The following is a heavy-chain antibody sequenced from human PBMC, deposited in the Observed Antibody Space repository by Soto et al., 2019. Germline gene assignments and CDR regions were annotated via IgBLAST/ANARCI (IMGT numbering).Heavy chain of an antibody. CDR3: ASGPPGDKVDS. V-gene: IGHV4-30-4*01. CDR1: GGSISTVNYW. D-gene: IGHD3-16*01. Sequence: QVQLQESGPGLVKPSQTLSLTCTVSGGSISTVNYWWSWIRQSPDMGLEWIGHIYNGGGTYNNPSRESRVTTSVDPARSQRSLTLRSVSAADTAVYSCASGPPGDKVDSWGQGTLVTVSS. CDR2: IYNGGGT. J-gene: IGHJ4*02.